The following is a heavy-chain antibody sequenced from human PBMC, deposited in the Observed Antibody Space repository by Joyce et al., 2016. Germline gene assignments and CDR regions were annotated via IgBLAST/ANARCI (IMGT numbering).Heavy chain of an antibody. D-gene: IGHD6-19*01. J-gene: IGHJ4*02. CDR2: IWLVNIHHSETT. Sequence: LVKPSETLSLTCSVSGGPIDSFDWSWIRQSPGKGLEWIGYIWLVNIHHSETTNYNPSLKSRVTMSGDRSKSQFSLRLNSLTAADTAVYYCASGLYTNGWGVFDFWGQGTLVTVSS. CDR1: GGPIDSFD. CDR3: ASGLYTNGWGVFDF. V-gene: IGHV4-59*01.